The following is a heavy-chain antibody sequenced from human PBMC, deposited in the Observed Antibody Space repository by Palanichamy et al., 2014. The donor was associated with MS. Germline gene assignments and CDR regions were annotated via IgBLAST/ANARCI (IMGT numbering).Heavy chain of an antibody. CDR3: ARPSCYTCYYYYGMDV. V-gene: IGHV1-69*01. D-gene: IGHD2-2*02. J-gene: IGHJ6*02. Sequence: KFQGRVTITADESTSTAYMELSSLRSEDTAVYYCARPSCYTCYYYYGMDVWGQGTTVTVSS.